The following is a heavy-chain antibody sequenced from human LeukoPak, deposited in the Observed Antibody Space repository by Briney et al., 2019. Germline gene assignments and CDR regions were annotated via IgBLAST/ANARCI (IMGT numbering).Heavy chain of an antibody. D-gene: IGHD1-7*01. CDR1: GFTVSSNY. CDR2: IYSGGST. J-gene: IGHJ4*02. CDR3: ARSLNWNYALFDY. V-gene: IGHV3-66*02. Sequence: PGGSLRLSCAASGFTVSSNYMSWVRQAPGKGLEWASVIYSGGSTYYADSVKGRFTISRDNSKNTLYLQMNSLRAEDTAVYYCARSLNWNYALFDYWGQGTLVTVSS.